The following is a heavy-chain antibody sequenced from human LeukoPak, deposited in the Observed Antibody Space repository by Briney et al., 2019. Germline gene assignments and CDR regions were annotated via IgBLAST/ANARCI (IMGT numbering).Heavy chain of an antibody. CDR2: IVWVRNI. V-gene: IGHV4-59*01. D-gene: IGHD6-13*01. Sequence: PSEGLSLTCTVSGGSISSYYWSWIRQPPGKGLEWIGYIVWVRNINYNPSLKSRVTISVDTTKSQFSLKLYSVTAADTAVYYCARALVEQGIGGGPTTGDGVWHFDLWGRGTLVSVSS. CDR1: GGSISSYY. J-gene: IGHJ2*01. CDR3: ARALVEQGIGGGPTTGDGVWHFDL.